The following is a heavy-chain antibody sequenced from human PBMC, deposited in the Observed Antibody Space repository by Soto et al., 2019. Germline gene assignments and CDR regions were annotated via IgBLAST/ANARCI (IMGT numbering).Heavy chain of an antibody. V-gene: IGHV4-34*01. CDR2: INHSGST. D-gene: IGHD3-3*01. J-gene: IGHJ4*02. CDR1: DGSGSVYY. CDR3: ARAVSNYDFWSGYYRY. Sequence: TLSLTCACDDGSGSVYYWSWIRQTPGKGLEWIGEINHSGSTNYNPSLKSRVTISVDTSKNQFSLKLSSVTAADTAVYYCARAVSNYDFWSGYYRYCGQGTLVTVSS.